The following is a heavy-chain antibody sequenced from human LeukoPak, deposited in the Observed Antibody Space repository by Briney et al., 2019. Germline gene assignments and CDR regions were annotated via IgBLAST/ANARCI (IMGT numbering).Heavy chain of an antibody. D-gene: IGHD1-26*01. J-gene: IGHJ4*02. Sequence: GGSLRLSCAASGFTFSSYGMHWVRQAPGKGREGVAVIWYDGSNKYYADSVKGRFTISRDNSKNTLYLQMNSLRAEDTAVYYCAKDLLAGESSSYFFDYWGQGTLVTVSS. CDR1: GFTFSSYG. CDR3: AKDLLAGESSSYFFDY. CDR2: IWYDGSNK. V-gene: IGHV3-33*06.